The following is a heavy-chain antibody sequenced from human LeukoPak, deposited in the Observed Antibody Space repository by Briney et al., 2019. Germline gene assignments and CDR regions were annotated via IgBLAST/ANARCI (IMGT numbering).Heavy chain of an antibody. D-gene: IGHD1-26*01. CDR3: ARGSRRLADFHY. Sequence: SETLSLTCTVSGDSISSSDYYWGWIRQPPGKGLGWIGTISYSGSTYYNPSLQSRVTISVDTSKDQFSLELSSVTAADTAVYYCARGSRRLADFHYWGQGTLATVSS. J-gene: IGHJ4*02. V-gene: IGHV4-39*01. CDR2: ISYSGST. CDR1: GDSISSSDYY.